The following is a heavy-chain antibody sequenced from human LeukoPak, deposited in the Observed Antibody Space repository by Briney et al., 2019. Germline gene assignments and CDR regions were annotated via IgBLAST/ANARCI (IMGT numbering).Heavy chain of an antibody. CDR2: ISGSGGST. V-gene: IGHV3-23*01. CDR1: GFTFSSYA. J-gene: IGHJ4*02. Sequence: GGSLRLSCAASGFTFSSYAMHWVRQAPGKGLEWVSAISGSGGSTYYADSVKGRFTISRDNSKNTLYLQMNSLRAEDTAVYYCARGGGEGYFDYWGQGTLVTVSS. CDR3: ARGGGEGYFDY. D-gene: IGHD2-21*01.